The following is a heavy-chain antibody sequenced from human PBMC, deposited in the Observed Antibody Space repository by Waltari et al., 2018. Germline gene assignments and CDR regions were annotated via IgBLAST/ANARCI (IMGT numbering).Heavy chain of an antibody. D-gene: IGHD1-26*01. J-gene: IGHJ5*02. CDR2: IIHIFGTA. V-gene: IGHV1-69*13. CDR3: ARSGSYRNWFDP. CDR1: ECPFSSYA. Sequence: QVQLVQSGAEVKTPVSSVKVSCKPSECPFSSYAISSVQQAPGEGLEWMGRIIHIFGTANYAQKFQGRVTITADKSTSTAYMELSSLRSEDTAVYYCARSGSYRNWFDPWGQGTLVTVSS.